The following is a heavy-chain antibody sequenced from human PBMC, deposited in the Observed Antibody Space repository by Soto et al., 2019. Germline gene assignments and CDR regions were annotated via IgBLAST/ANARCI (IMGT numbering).Heavy chain of an antibody. CDR3: ARDAARDRAYYYYGMDV. J-gene: IGHJ6*02. Sequence: LSLTCTVSGGSISSGDYYWSWIRQPPGKGLEWIGYIYYSGSTYYNPSLKSRVTISVDTSKSQFSLKLSSVTAADTAVYYCARDAARDRAYYYYGMDVWGQGTTVTVSS. CDR1: GGSISSGDYY. CDR2: IYYSGST. V-gene: IGHV4-30-4*01. D-gene: IGHD3-10*01.